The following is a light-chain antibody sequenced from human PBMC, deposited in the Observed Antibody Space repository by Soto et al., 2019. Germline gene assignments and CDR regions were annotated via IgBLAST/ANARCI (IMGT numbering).Light chain of an antibody. CDR1: QSITNW. CDR2: AAS. Sequence: DLQMTQSPSTLSASVGDIVTITCRASQSITNWLAWYQQKPGKAPKLLIYAASSLQSGVPSRFSGSGSGTDFTLTISSLQPEDFATYYCQQGHSNPITLGQGTRWRL. CDR3: QQGHSNPIT. V-gene: IGKV1-39*01. J-gene: IGKJ5*01.